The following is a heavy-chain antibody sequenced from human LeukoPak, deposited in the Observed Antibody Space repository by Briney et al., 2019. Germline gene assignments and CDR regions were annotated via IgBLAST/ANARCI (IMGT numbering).Heavy chain of an antibody. CDR3: ARLFGDILTGYYPDY. CDR1: GGSISSYY. D-gene: IGHD3-9*01. J-gene: IGHJ4*02. Sequence: SETLSLTCTVCGGSISSYYWSWIRQPPGKGLEWIGYIYYSGSTNYNPSLKSRVTISVDTSKNQFSLKLSSVTAADTAVYYCARLFGDILTGYYPDYWGQGTLVTVSS. CDR2: IYYSGST. V-gene: IGHV4-59*08.